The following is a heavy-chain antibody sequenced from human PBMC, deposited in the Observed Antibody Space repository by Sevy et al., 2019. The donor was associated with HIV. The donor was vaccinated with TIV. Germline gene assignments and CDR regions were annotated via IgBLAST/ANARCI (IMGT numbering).Heavy chain of an antibody. CDR2: FDPEDGET. CDR1: GYTLTQLS. V-gene: IGHV1-24*01. D-gene: IGHD3-22*01. CDR3: ASAREYYEDNSGYFDY. Sequence: ASVKVSCKVSGYTLTQLSMHWVRQAPGKGLEWMGRFDPEDGETIYAQRFQGRFTMTEDTSTDTAYMHLSSLRSEDTAVYYCASAREYYEDNSGYFDYWGQGTLVTVSS. J-gene: IGHJ4*02.